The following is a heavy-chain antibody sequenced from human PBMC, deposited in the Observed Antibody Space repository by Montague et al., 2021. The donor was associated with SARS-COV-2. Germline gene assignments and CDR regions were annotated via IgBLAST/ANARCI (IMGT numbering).Heavy chain of an antibody. CDR2: IKVDGSDT. CDR3: ASHPGYSSSW. V-gene: IGHV3-74*01. D-gene: IGHD6-13*01. CDR1: GFTLSRHW. Sequence: SLRLSCAASGFTLSRHWMHWVRQAPGKGLVWVSHIKVDGSDTSYADSVKGRFTISRDNSKNTLYLQMNSLRAEDTAVYYCASHPGYSSSWWGQGTLVIVSS. J-gene: IGHJ4*02.